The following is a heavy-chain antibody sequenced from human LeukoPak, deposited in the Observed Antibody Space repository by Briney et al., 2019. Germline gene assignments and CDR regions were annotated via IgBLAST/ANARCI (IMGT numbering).Heavy chain of an antibody. V-gene: IGHV3-30*18. CDR1: GFTFSSYG. CDR3: AKDLDYDSSGFFDY. J-gene: IGHJ4*02. Sequence: PGGSLRLSCAASGFTFSSYGMHWVRQAPGKGLEWVAVISYDGSNKYYADSVKGRITISRDNSKNTLYLQMNSLRAEDTAVYYCAKDLDYDSSGFFDYWGQGTLVTVSS. CDR2: ISYDGSNK. D-gene: IGHD3-22*01.